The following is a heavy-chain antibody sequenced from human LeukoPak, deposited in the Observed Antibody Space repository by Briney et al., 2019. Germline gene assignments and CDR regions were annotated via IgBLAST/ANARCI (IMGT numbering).Heavy chain of an antibody. J-gene: IGHJ3*02. D-gene: IGHD6-13*01. CDR3: VRLGGTWYRGAFDI. CDR2: ISSSGSTI. V-gene: IGHV3-48*03. CDR1: GFTFSSYE. Sequence: SGGSLRLSCAASGFTFSSYEMNWVRQAPGRGLEWVSYISSSGSTIYYADSVKGRFTISRDNAKNSLYLQMNSLRAEDTAVYYCVRLGGTWYRGAFDIWGQGTMVTVSS.